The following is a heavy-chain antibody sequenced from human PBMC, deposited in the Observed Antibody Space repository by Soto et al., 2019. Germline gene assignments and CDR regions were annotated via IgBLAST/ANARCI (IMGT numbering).Heavy chain of an antibody. CDR3: ARDTGDYSGYSYGPGFDY. J-gene: IGHJ4*02. V-gene: IGHV1-46*01. CDR1: GYTFTSYY. Sequence: QVQLVQSGAEVKKPGASVKVSCKASGYTFTSYYMHWVRQAPGQGLEWMGIINPSGGSTSYAQKFQGRVTMTRDTATSTVYMELSSLRSDDTAVYYCARDTGDYSGYSYGPGFDYWGQGTLVTVSS. D-gene: IGHD5-18*01. CDR2: INPSGGST.